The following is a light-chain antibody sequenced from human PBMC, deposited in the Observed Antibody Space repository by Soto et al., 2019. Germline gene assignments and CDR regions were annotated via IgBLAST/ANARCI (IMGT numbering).Light chain of an antibody. J-gene: IGLJ2*01. V-gene: IGLV2-14*01. CDR2: DVS. CDR3: SSYTSSSTYVV. Sequence: QSVLTQPASVSGSPGQSITISCTGTSSDVGGYNYVSWYQQHPGKAPKLMIYDVSNRPSGVSNRFSGSKSGNTASLTISGLQAEDVADYYCSSYTSSSTYVVFGGGTQLTVL. CDR1: SSDVGGYNY.